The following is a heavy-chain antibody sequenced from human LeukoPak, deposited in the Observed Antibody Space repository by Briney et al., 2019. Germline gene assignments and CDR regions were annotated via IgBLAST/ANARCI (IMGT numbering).Heavy chain of an antibody. CDR3: VRDGDDFNFDY. J-gene: IGHJ4*02. Sequence: GGSLRLSCAASGSTFRGYWMHWVRQAPGKGLEWVSRVIRDGSFTNYADSVKGRFTISRDNAKNTLYLQMSSLRAEDTAVYFCVRDGDDFNFDYWGQGSLVTVSS. D-gene: IGHD5-24*01. V-gene: IGHV3-74*01. CDR2: VIRDGSFT. CDR1: GSTFRGYW.